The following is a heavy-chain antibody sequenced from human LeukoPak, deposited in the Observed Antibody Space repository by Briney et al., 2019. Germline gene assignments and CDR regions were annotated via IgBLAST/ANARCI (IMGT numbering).Heavy chain of an antibody. CDR1: GGSITSNSLY. D-gene: IGHD6-13*01. V-gene: IGHV4-39*02. J-gene: IGHJ4*02. CDR2: LSNSGST. CDR3: ARLPIAAGTYYFDY. Sequence: SETLSLTCTVSGGSITSNSLYWGWIRQPPGKGLEWIGTLSNSGSTYYNPSLKSRVTISVDTSKNHFSLRLSSVTAADTAVYYYARLPIAAGTYYFDYWGQGTLVTVSS.